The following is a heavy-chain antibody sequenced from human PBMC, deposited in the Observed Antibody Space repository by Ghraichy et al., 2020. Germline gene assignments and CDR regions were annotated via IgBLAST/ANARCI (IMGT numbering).Heavy chain of an antibody. Sequence: SQTLSLTCAVSGGSISSGGYSWSWIRQPPGKGLEWIGYIYHSGSTYYNPSLKSRVTISVDRSKNQFSLKLSSVTAADTAVYYCARGLAVPGDNWFDPWGQGTLVTVSS. CDR1: GGSISSGGYS. CDR3: ARGLAVPGDNWFDP. D-gene: IGHD2-8*02. J-gene: IGHJ5*02. CDR2: IYHSGST. V-gene: IGHV4-30-2*01.